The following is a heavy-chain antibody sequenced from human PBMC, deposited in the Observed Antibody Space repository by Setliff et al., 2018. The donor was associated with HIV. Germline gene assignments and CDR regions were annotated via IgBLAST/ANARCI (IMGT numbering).Heavy chain of an antibody. CDR2: MNPNTGQT. CDR3: ATVRRYYYDSSGQEYFQH. J-gene: IGHJ1*01. CDR1: GYNFSSNG. Sequence: ASVKVSCKASGYNFSSNGISWVRQAPGQGLEWMGWMNPNTGQTAYAQKFQGRVTMTEDTSTDTAYMELSSLRSEDTAVYYCATVRRYYYDSSGQEYFQHWGQGTLVTVSS. D-gene: IGHD3-22*01. V-gene: IGHV1-8*02.